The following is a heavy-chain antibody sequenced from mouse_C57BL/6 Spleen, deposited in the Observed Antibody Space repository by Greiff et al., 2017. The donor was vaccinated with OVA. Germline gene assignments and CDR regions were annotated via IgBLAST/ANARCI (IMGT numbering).Heavy chain of an antibody. CDR2: IHPNSGST. CDR1: GYTFTSYW. CDR3: ARGVTTVVDYFDD. Sequence: QVQLQQPGAELVKPGASVKLSCKASGYTFTSYWMHWVKQRPGQGLEWIGMIHPNSGSTNYNEKFKSKATLTVDKSSSTAYMQLISLTSEDSAVYYCARGVTTVVDYFDDWGQGTTLTVSS. J-gene: IGHJ2*01. D-gene: IGHD1-1*01. V-gene: IGHV1-64*01.